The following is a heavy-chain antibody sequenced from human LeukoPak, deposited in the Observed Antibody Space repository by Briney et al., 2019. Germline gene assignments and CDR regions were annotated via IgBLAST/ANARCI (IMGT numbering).Heavy chain of an antibody. D-gene: IGHD3-10*01. Sequence: GGSLRLSCAASGFTVSSNYMSWVRQAPGKGLEWVSVIYSGGSTYYADSVKGRFTTSRDNSKNTLYLQMNSLRAEDTAVYYCAKVTVRGVYYFDYWGQGTLVTVSS. CDR3: AKVTVRGVYYFDY. V-gene: IGHV3-53*01. J-gene: IGHJ4*02. CDR1: GFTVSSNY. CDR2: IYSGGST.